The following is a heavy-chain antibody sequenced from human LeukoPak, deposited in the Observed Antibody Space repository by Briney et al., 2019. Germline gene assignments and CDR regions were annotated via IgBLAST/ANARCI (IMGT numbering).Heavy chain of an antibody. CDR3: ASLVVPAAVFDY. V-gene: IGHV3-74*01. J-gene: IGHJ4*02. CDR2: INSDGSSI. CDR1: GFTISSHW. D-gene: IGHD2-2*01. Sequence: GGSLRLSCAASGFTISSHWMHWVRQGPGKGLVWVSRINSDGSSINYGDSVKGRFTISRDNAKNTLYLQMNSLRAEDTAVYYCASLVVPAAVFDYWGQGTLVTVSS.